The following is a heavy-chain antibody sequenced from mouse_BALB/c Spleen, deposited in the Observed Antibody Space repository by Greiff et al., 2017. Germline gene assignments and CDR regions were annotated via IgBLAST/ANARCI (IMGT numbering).Heavy chain of an antibody. Sequence: QVQLKESGPGLVAPSQSLSITCTVSGFSLTSYGVHWVRQPPGKGLEWLGVIWAGGSTNYNSALMSRLSISKDNSKSQVFLKMNSLQTDDTAMYYCARANYRYDGFAYWGQGTLVTVSA. J-gene: IGHJ3*01. CDR1: GFSLTSYG. D-gene: IGHD2-14*01. CDR3: ARANYRYDGFAY. CDR2: IWAGGST. V-gene: IGHV2-9*02.